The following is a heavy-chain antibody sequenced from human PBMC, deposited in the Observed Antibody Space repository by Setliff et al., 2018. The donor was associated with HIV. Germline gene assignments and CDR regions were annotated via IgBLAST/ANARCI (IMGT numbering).Heavy chain of an antibody. CDR2: INHSGST. Sequence: PSETLSLTCDVYGGSLSGYYWSWIRQPPGKGLEWIRKINHSGSTNYNPSLKSRVTISVDTSKNQFSLKLSSVTAADTAVYYCARVGYYDSSFDYWGQGTLFTVSS. V-gene: IGHV4-34*01. CDR3: ARVGYYDSSFDY. J-gene: IGHJ4*02. D-gene: IGHD3-22*01. CDR1: GGSLSGYY.